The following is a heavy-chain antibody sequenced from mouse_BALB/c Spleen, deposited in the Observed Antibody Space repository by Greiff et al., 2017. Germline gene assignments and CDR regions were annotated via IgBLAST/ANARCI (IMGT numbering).Heavy chain of an antibody. CDR2: INPGSSTI. CDR3: ARYGNYYAMDY. CDR1: GFDFSRYW. Sequence: EVQLVESGGGLVQPGGSLNLSCAASGFDFSRYWMSWARQAPGKGQEWIGEINPGSSTINYTPSLKDKFIISRDNAKNTLYLQMSKVRSEDTALYYCARYGNYYAMDYWGQGTSVTVSS. V-gene: IGHV4-2*02. J-gene: IGHJ4*01. D-gene: IGHD2-10*02.